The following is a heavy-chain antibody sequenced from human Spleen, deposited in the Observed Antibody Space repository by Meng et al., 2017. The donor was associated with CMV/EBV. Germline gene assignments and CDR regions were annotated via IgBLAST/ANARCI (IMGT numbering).Heavy chain of an antibody. V-gene: IGHV3-30*04. CDR2: ISYDGSNK. D-gene: IGHD6-13*01. J-gene: IGHJ5*02. CDR1: GFTFSSYA. Sequence: AASGFTFSSYAMHWVRQAPGKGLEWVAVISYDGSNKYYADSVKGRFTISRDNSKNTLYLQMNSLRAEDTAVYYCARGFRGSSCLDPWGHETLVTVSS. CDR3: ARGFRGSSCLDP.